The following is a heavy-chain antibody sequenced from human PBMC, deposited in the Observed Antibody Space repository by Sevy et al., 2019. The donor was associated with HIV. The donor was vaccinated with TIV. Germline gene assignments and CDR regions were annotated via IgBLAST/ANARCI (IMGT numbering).Heavy chain of an antibody. CDR1: GYTFTSYY. Sequence: ASVKVSYKASGYTFTSYYMHWVRQAPGQGLEWMGIVNPSGGSKSYAQKFQGRVTITRDTSRSTVYMELSSMRYEDTAVYYCARDSDNYDILTGYYPFDYWVQGTLVTVSS. V-gene: IGHV1-46*01. D-gene: IGHD3-9*01. CDR2: VNPSGGSK. CDR3: ARDSDNYDILTGYYPFDY. J-gene: IGHJ4*02.